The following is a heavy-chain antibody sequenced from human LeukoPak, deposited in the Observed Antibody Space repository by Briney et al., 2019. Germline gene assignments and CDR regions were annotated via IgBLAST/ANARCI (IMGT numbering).Heavy chain of an antibody. CDR1: GYCFTSYG. J-gene: IGHJ4*02. CDR2: VSGYNGNT. D-gene: IGHD3-22*01. CDR3: ARDRPYYYDSSAYYPDF. Sequence: GASVKVSCKDSGYCFTSYGISWVRQAPGQGVEWMGWVSGYNGNTNYAQRLQGRVTMTTDTSTSTAYMELRSLSSDDTAVYYCARDRPYYYDSSAYYPDFWGQGTLVTVSS. V-gene: IGHV1-18*01.